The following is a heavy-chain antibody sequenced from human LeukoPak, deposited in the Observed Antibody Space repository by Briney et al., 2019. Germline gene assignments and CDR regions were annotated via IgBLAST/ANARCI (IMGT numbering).Heavy chain of an antibody. CDR1: GGTFSSYA. Sequence: ASVKVSCKASGGTFSSYAVSWVRQAPGQGLEWMGGIIPIFGTANYAQKFQGRVTITTDESTSTAYMELSSLRSEDTAVYYCARHATIFGVAPPDYWGQGTLVTVSS. D-gene: IGHD3-3*01. J-gene: IGHJ4*02. CDR3: ARHATIFGVAPPDY. CDR2: IIPIFGTA. V-gene: IGHV1-69*05.